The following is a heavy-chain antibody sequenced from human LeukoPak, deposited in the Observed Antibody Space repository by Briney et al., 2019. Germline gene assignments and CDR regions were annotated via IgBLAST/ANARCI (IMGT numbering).Heavy chain of an antibody. CDR2: IKQDGSAK. Sequence: GGSLRLSCAASGFTLSSYWMSWVRQAPGKGLEWVANIKQDGSAKDYVDSVKGRFTISRENAKNSLYLQMNSLRVDDTAIYYCARVYQSTSGRAIDYWGQGTLVTVSS. CDR1: GFTLSSYW. CDR3: ARVYQSTSGRAIDY. J-gene: IGHJ4*02. D-gene: IGHD2-2*01. V-gene: IGHV3-7*01.